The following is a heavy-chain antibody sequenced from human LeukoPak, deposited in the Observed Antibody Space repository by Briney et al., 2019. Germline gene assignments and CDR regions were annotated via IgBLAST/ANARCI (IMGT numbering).Heavy chain of an antibody. J-gene: IGHJ2*01. CDR2: ISDGGT. V-gene: IGHV3-23*01. CDR3: AKDRISGDPKFFDL. D-gene: IGHD3-3*01. Sequence: PGGSLRLSCAASGFTFSTYAMSWVRQAPGKGLEWVSAISDGGTYYAYSVKGRFTISRDSSKITLYLQMNSLRAEDTALYYCAKDRISGDPKFFDLWGRGTLVTVSS. CDR1: GFTFSTYA.